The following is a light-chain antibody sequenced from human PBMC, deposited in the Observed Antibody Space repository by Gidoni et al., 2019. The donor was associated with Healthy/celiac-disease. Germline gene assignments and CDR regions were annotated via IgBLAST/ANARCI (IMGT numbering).Light chain of an antibody. J-gene: IGKJ4*01. Sequence: ELVLTPSPRTLSLSPGERATLSCRASQSVSSIYLAWYQQKPGQAPRLLIYGASSRATGIPDRLSGSGCGTDFTLTISRLEPEDFAVYYCQQYGSSRGLTFGGGTKVEIK. V-gene: IGKV3-20*01. CDR3: QQYGSSRGLT. CDR1: QSVSSIY. CDR2: GAS.